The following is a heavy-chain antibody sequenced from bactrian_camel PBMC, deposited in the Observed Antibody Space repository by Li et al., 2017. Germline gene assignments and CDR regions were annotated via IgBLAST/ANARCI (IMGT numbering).Heavy chain of an antibody. CDR2: IRRDGST. V-gene: IGHV3S55*01. J-gene: IGHJ4*01. CDR1: GFSFDGFD. D-gene: IGHD3*01. Sequence: HVQLVESGGGSVQAGGSLRLSCTASGFSFDGFDTGWYRQAPGKECELVSSIRRDGSTYDTDAVKGRFTFSQDNAKNTVYLQMNSLKPEDTAVYYCAAGRLSDRWRHKACGWVMLRYWGQGTQVTVS. CDR3: AAGRLSDRWRHKACGWVMLRY.